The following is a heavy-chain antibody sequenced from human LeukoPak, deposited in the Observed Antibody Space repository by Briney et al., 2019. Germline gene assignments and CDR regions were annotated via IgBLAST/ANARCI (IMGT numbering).Heavy chain of an antibody. V-gene: IGHV1-69*01. CDR1: GGTFSSYA. CDR3: ARALGGQQLVRWYFDY. J-gene: IGHJ4*03. Sequence: SVKVSCKASGGTFSSYAISWVRQAPGQGLEWMGGIIPIFGTANYAQKFQGRVTITADESTSTAYMELSSLRSEDTAVYYCARALGGQQLVRWYFDYWGQGTTVTVSS. D-gene: IGHD6-13*01. CDR2: IIPIFGTA.